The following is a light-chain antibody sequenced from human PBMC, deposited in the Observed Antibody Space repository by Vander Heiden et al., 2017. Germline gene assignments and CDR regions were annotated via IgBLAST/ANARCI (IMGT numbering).Light chain of an antibody. V-gene: IGLV2-11*01. J-gene: IGLJ3*02. Sequence: QSALSQPRPVSVSPGQTVTIPCTGTSAAVGNYNQVSWYQHHPGKAPKLMIYDVNTRPSGVPDRFSGSESGNTASLTISGLQADDEADDYCCSYAGTYTWAFGGGTKLTV. CDR1: SAAVGNYNQ. CDR2: DVN. CDR3: CSYAGTYTWA.